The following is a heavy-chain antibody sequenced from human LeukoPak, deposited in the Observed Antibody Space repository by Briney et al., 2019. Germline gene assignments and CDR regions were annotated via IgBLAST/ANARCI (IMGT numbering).Heavy chain of an antibody. J-gene: IGHJ6*04. D-gene: IGHD3-3*01. V-gene: IGHV3-30-3*01. CDR3: AKDSYYDFWSGPGVVDV. Sequence: GGSLRLSCAASGFTFSSYAMHWVRQAPGKGLEWVAVISYDGSNKYYADSVKGRFTISRDNSKNTLYLQMNSLRAEDTAVYYCAKDSYYDFWSGPGVVDVWGKGTTVTVSS. CDR1: GFTFSSYA. CDR2: ISYDGSNK.